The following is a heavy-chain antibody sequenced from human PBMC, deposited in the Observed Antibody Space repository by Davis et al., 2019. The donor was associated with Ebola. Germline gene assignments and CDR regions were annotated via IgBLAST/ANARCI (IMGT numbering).Heavy chain of an antibody. CDR2: YYYTGST. CDR1: GGFISSGGYS. J-gene: IGHJ4*02. D-gene: IGHD3-22*01. CDR3: ARGDSYYDPSGYYAGPEAPDH. V-gene: IGHV4-30-4*07. Sequence: LRLSCAVSGGFISSGGYSWSWIRQPPGKGLEWIGYYYYTGSTYYNPSLKSRVTISIDTSKNQFSLKLSSVTAPDTAVYYCARGDSYYDPSGYYAGPEAPDHWGQGTLVSVSS.